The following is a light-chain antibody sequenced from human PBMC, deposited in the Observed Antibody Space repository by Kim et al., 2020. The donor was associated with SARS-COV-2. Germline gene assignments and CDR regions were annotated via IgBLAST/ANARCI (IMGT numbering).Light chain of an antibody. J-gene: IGLJ3*02. CDR2: HDS. Sequence: SYELTQPPSVSVSPGQSATITCSGDNLGELYTCWYQQKPGQPPVLVIFHDSKRPSGIPERYSGSNSGNTATLTIRGTQAMDEADYYCQAWGTHTRVFGGGTQLTVL. CDR1: NLGELY. CDR3: QAWGTHTRV. V-gene: IGLV3-1*01.